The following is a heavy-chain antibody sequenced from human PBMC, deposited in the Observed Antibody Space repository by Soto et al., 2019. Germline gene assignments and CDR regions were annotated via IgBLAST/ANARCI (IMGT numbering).Heavy chain of an antibody. J-gene: IGHJ4*02. V-gene: IGHV3-23*01. Sequence: EVQLLESGGDLVQPGGSLRLSCAASGFNVGAFAVNWVRQAPGKGLEWVSGISVSDAFIYYADSVRGRFSISRDASENSLYLQMNSLIVDDTALYDCTRETVAGITGLDYWGPGTVVTVSS. CDR3: TRETVAGITGLDY. CDR2: ISVSDAFI. D-gene: IGHD1-20*01. CDR1: GFNVGAFA.